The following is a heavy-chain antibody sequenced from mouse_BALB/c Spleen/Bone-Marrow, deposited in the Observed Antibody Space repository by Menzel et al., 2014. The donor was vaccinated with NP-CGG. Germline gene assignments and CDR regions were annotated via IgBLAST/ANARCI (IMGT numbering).Heavy chain of an antibody. V-gene: IGHV1-69*02. CDR3: AGRNCYGSHYWYMDV. CDR2: IDPPDRDH. CDR1: GYTFTIYW. Sequence: LLQSGAELVKPGASVKLSCKASGYTFTIYWMHWVKQRPGQCPEWIGDIDPPDRDHNYNQKFKGNATFTVDKSSTTAYMQLSSLTSEEAAVYYCAGRNCYGSHYWYMDVWGAGTSVPVSS. J-gene: IGHJ1*01. D-gene: IGHD1-1*01.